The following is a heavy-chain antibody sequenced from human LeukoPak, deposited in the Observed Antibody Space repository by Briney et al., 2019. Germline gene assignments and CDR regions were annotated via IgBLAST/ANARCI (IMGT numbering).Heavy chain of an antibody. CDR1: GFTFSSYS. D-gene: IGHD2-15*01. CDR3: ARESAATSSFDY. CDR2: IYYSGST. V-gene: IGHV4-31*02. J-gene: IGHJ4*02. Sequence: LRLSCVVSGFTFSSYSMSWVRQHPGKGPEWIGYIYYSGSTYYNPSLKSRVAISIDTSKNQFSLQLSSVTAADTAVYHCARESAATSSFDYWGQGTLATVSS.